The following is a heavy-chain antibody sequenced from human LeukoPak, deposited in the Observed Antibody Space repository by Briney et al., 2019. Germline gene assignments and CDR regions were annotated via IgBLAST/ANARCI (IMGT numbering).Heavy chain of an antibody. V-gene: IGHV3-20*04. Sequence: GGFLRLSCAASGFTFDDYGMSWVRHAPGKGLEWVSGINWNGGSTGYADSVKGRFTISRDNAKNSLYLQMNSLRAEDTALYYCAGGYSSSYYYYYYMDIWGKGTTVSVSS. D-gene: IGHD6-13*01. J-gene: IGHJ6*03. CDR3: AGGYSSSYYYYYYMDI. CDR1: GFTFDDYG. CDR2: INWNGGST.